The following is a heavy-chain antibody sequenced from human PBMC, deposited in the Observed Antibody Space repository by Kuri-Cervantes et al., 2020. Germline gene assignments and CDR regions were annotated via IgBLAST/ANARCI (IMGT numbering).Heavy chain of an antibody. CDR2: INPSGGST. D-gene: IGHD2-15*01. J-gene: IGHJ6*02. Sequence: ASVKVSCKASGYTFTSYYMHWVRQAPGQGLEWMGIINPSGGSTSYAQTFQGRVTMTRDTSTSTVYMGLSSLRSEDTAVYYCARAPAGYCNGGSCYQPPNGMDVWGQGTTVTVSS. CDR1: GYTFTSYY. CDR3: ARAPAGYCNGGSCYQPPNGMDV. V-gene: IGHV1-46*01.